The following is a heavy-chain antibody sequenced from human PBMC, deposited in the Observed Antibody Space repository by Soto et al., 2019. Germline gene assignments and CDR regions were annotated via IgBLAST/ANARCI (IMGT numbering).Heavy chain of an antibody. Sequence: SVTLSLTCPVAGGSISSGGYYWSWNRQHPGKGLEWIGYIYYSGSTYYNPSLKSRVTISVDTSKNQFSLKLSSVTAADTAVYYCARTDMTPYYFDYWGQGTLVTVSS. J-gene: IGHJ4*02. CDR2: IYYSGST. D-gene: IGHD2-15*01. CDR3: ARTDMTPYYFDY. V-gene: IGHV4-31*03. CDR1: GGSISSGGYY.